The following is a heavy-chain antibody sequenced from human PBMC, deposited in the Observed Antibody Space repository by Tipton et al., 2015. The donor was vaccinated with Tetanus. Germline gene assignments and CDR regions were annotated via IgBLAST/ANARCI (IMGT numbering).Heavy chain of an antibody. CDR2: ISGNARNK. V-gene: IGHV3-9*01. CDR3: ARDYVWGNARYYYAMDV. J-gene: IGHJ6*02. Sequence: SLRLSCAAPGFTFQDYAIHWVRQVTGKGLEWVSAISGNARNKVYADSVKGRFTISRDNARNTLFLQMHSLRAEDTGVYYCARDYVWGNARYYYAMDVWGQGTTVMVSS. CDR1: GFTFQDYA. D-gene: IGHD3-16*01.